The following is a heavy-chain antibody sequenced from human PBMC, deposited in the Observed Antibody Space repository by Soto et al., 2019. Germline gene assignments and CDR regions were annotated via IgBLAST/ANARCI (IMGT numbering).Heavy chain of an antibody. CDR2: IYYSGAT. V-gene: IGHV4-31*03. Sequence: SETLSLTCTVSGVSIGSGGYYWSWIRQHPGKGLEWIGYIYYSGATYYNPSLKSRLTISVDTSKNQFSLKLTSVTAADTAVYYCGRSGYGRGGLFVDSWGHGTRVTVAS. J-gene: IGHJ5*01. CDR1: GVSIGSGGYY. D-gene: IGHD5-12*01. CDR3: GRSGYGRGGLFVDS.